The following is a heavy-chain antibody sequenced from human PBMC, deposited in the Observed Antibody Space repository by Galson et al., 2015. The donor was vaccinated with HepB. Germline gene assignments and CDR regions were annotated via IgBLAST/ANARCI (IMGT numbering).Heavy chain of an antibody. D-gene: IGHD4-17*01. CDR2: ISGSGGST. Sequence: SLRLSCAASGFTFSSYAMSWVRQAPGKGLEWVSAISGSGGSTYYADSVKGRFTISRDNSKNTLYLQMNSLRAEDTAVYYCAKKDGDQNYYYYYGMDVWGQGTTVTVSS. CDR3: AKKDGDQNYYYYYGMDV. J-gene: IGHJ6*02. CDR1: GFTFSSYA. V-gene: IGHV3-23*01.